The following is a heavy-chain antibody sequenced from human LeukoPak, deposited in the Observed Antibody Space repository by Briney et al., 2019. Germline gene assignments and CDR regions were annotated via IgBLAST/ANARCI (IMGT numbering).Heavy chain of an antibody. CDR1: GFTFSDHY. V-gene: IGHV3-11*05. D-gene: IGHD4-23*01. CDR2: ISSGSTYT. CDR3: ARGDYGGDYFDY. Sequence: PGGSLRLSCEVSGFTFSDHYISCIRQAPGKRLEWVSYISSGSTYTNYADSVEGRFTISRDNAKNSLYLQMNSLRAEETAVYYCARGDYGGDYFDYWGQGTLVTVSS. J-gene: IGHJ4*02.